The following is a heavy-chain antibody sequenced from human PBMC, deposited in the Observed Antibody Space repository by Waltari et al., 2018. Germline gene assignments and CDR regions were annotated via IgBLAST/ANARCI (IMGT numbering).Heavy chain of an antibody. J-gene: IGHJ4*02. CDR2: IWHYGSNQ. CDR3: TFSTTHDY. V-gene: IGHV3-33*03. Sequence: QVQLVESGGGVVQPGNSLRLSCAASGFIFRNYGMHWVRQAPGKGLELVGVIWHYGSNQYYAESVKGRFTISRDNSKNTLYLQLSSLRVEDTGVYYCTFSTTHDYWGQGTLVTVSS. D-gene: IGHD1-26*01. CDR1: GFIFRNYG.